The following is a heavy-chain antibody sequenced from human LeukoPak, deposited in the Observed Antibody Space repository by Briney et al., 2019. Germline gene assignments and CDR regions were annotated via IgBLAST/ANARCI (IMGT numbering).Heavy chain of an antibody. J-gene: IGHJ2*01. CDR2: FDPEDGET. CDR3: ARDTCGCGSGWHLYWYFDL. D-gene: IGHD6-19*01. CDR1: GYTFTDYY. V-gene: IGHV1-24*01. Sequence: GASVKVSCKASGYTFTDYYIHWVRQAPGQGLEWMGGFDPEDGETIYAQKFQGRVTMTEDTSTDTAYMELSSLRSEDTAVYYCARDTCGCGSGWHLYWYFDLWGRGTLVTVSS.